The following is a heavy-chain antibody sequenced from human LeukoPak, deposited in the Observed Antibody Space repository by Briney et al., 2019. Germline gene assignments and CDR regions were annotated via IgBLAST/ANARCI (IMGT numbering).Heavy chain of an antibody. D-gene: IGHD5-18*01. V-gene: IGHV6-1*01. CDR3: ARGGYSFGPFDP. CDR1: GDRVANNYAA. CDR2: TYQRSNWYN. Sequence: SQTLSLTCAISGDRVANNYAAWNWIRRSPSRGLGWLGRTYQRSNWYNDYAVSVKSRITIRPDTSKNQFSLQLNSVTPDDTAVYYCARGGYSFGPFDPWGQGTLVTVSS. J-gene: IGHJ5*02.